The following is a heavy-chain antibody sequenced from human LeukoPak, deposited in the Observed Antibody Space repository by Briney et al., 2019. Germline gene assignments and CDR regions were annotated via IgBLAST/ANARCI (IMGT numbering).Heavy chain of an antibody. CDR3: ASGAEVVPAATPNYYYMDV. D-gene: IGHD2-2*01. J-gene: IGHJ6*03. V-gene: IGHV4-34*01. CDR2: INHSGST. CDR1: GGSFSGYY. Sequence: PSETLSLTCAVYGGSFSGYYWSWIRQPPGKGLEWIGEINHSGSTNYNPSLKSRVTISVDTSKNQFSLKLSSVTAADTAVYYCASGAEVVPAATPNYYYMDVWGKGTTVTVS.